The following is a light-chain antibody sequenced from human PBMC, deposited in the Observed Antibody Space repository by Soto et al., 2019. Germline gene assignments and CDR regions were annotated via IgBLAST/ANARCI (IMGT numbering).Light chain of an antibody. CDR3: QQYGNSPLT. V-gene: IGKV3D-15*02. CDR1: QTAINN. Sequence: EILMTQSPATLSMSPGERVTLSCRASQTAINNLAWYQQKPGQAPRLLIYDASNRATDIPDRFSGSGSGPDFTLTISSLVPEDFAVYYCQQYGNSPLTFGRGTKVDIK. CDR2: DAS. J-gene: IGKJ1*01.